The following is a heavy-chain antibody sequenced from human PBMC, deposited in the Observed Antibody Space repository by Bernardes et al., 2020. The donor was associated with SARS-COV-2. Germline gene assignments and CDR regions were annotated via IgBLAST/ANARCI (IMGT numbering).Heavy chain of an antibody. D-gene: IGHD5-18*01. CDR2: VSYSGGSA. Sequence: GGSLRLSCAASGFTFSIFGMSWVRQAPGKGLEWVAVVSYSGGSAYYADSVRGRFTISRDKSRNTVYLEMTSLRVEDTAVYYCAKDKLEYSYGCMDVWGQGATVTVSS. CDR1: GFTFSIFG. J-gene: IGHJ6*02. V-gene: IGHV3-23*01. CDR3: AKDKLEYSYGCMDV.